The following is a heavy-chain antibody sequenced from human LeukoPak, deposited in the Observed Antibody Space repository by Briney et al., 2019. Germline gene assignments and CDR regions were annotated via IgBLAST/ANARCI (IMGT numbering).Heavy chain of an antibody. V-gene: IGHV1-2*02. D-gene: IGHD2-15*01. CDR1: GYTFTGYY. CDR2: INPNSGGT. Sequence: ASVKVSCKASGYTFTGYYMHWVRQAPGQGLEWMGWINPNSGGTNYAQKFQGRVTMTRDTSISTAYMELSRLRSDDTAVYYCARVGYCSGGSCYKYNWFDPWGQGTLVTVSS. J-gene: IGHJ5*02. CDR3: ARVGYCSGGSCYKYNWFDP.